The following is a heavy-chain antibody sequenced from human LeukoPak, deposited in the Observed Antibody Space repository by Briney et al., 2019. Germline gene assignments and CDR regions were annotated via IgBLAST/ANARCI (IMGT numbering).Heavy chain of an antibody. D-gene: IGHD3-22*01. CDR1: GFIFSSDW. Sequence: GGSLRLSCAASGFIFSSDWMSWVRQAPGKGLGWGANINKDGSGKYYVDSVKGRFTISRDNAKNSLYLQMNSLRAEDTAVYYGERFPYRPSSCLVPRDYWGQGTQVTVSS. CDR3: ERFPYRPSSCLVPRDY. J-gene: IGHJ4*02. V-gene: IGHV3-7*01. CDR2: INKDGSGK.